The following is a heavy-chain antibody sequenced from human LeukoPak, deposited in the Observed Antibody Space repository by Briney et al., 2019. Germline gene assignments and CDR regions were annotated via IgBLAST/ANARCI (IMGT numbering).Heavy chain of an antibody. V-gene: IGHV4-34*01. CDR2: INHSGST. CDR3: ARGVRYYGSGSYYPSLVFFDI. Sequence: PSETLSLTCAVYGGSFSGYYWSWIRQPPGKGLEWIGEINHSGSTNYNPSLKSRVTISVDTSKNQFSLKLSSVTAADTAVYYCARGVRYYGSGSYYPSLVFFDIWGRGTMVTVSS. D-gene: IGHD3-10*01. CDR1: GGSFSGYY. J-gene: IGHJ3*02.